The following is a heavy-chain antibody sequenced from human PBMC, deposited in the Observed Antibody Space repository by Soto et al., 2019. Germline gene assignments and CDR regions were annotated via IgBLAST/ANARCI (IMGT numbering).Heavy chain of an antibody. Sequence: QVQLVQSGAEVKKPGASVKVSCKASGYTFTSYGISWVRQAPGQGLEWMGWISAYNGNTNYAQKLQGRVTMTTDTSTSSAYMELRSLRSDDTAVYYCARGGPLGYCSRTSCDGYYYYYMDVWGKGTTVTVSS. V-gene: IGHV1-18*01. CDR1: GYTFTSYG. J-gene: IGHJ6*03. CDR3: ARGGPLGYCSRTSCDGYYYYYMDV. CDR2: ISAYNGNT. D-gene: IGHD2-2*01.